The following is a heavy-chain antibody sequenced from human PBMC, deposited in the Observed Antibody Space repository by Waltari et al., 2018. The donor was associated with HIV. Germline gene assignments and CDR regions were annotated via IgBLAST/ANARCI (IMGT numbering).Heavy chain of an antibody. CDR1: GDSIMTGGY. V-gene: IGHV4-61*02. CDR2: VYGGGNT. CDR3: ATSKVLSGNYFYGLDV. J-gene: IGHJ6*02. D-gene: IGHD3-3*01. Sequence: QVQLQESGPGLAKPSQTLSLTCGVFGDSIMTGGYSHIWLRLSAERGMEWIGRVYGGGNTYYNPSLRSRVTISIDTAKNQHSLNLTSVTAADSAVYFCATSKVLSGNYFYGLDVWGQGTTVIVSS.